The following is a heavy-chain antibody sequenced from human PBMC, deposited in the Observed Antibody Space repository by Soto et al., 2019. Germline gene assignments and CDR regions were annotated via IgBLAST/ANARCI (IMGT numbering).Heavy chain of an antibody. V-gene: IGHV4-31*03. D-gene: IGHD2-21*01. J-gene: IGHJ5*02. CDR3: ARLRIATNNYKWFDP. Sequence: SETLSLTCSVSGAALNSGNYYWSWIRQVPGKGLEWIGHIYVTGAVDYNPPLRDRITISQDTSERQFSLNLRLVTAADTAVYYCARLRIATNNYKWFDPWGQGTLVTAPQ. CDR1: GAALNSGNYY. CDR2: IYVTGAV.